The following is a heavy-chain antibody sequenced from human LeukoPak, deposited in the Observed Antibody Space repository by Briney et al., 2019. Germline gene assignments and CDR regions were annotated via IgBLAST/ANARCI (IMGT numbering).Heavy chain of an antibody. J-gene: IGHJ4*02. CDR2: IIPIFGTA. D-gene: IGHD2-2*02. CDR1: GGTFSSYA. CDR3: ARSLGYCSSTSCYIDPNFDY. Sequence: LVKVSCKASGGTFSSYAISWVRQAPGQGLEWMGGIIPIFGTANYAQKFQGRVTITADESTSTVYMELSSLRSEDTAVYYCARSLGYCSSTSCYIDPNFDYWGQGTLVTVSS. V-gene: IGHV1-69*13.